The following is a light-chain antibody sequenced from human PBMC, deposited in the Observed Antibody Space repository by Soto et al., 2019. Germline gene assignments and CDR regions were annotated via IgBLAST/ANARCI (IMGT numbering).Light chain of an antibody. CDR1: QSVSSN. Sequence: EIVITQSPATLSVSPGERATLSCRASQSVSSNLAWYQQKPGQAPRLLIYGASTRATGIPARFSGSGSGTEFTLTISSMQSEDFAVYYCQQYNNWPPTFGGGTKEDIK. CDR3: QQYNNWPPT. V-gene: IGKV3-15*01. CDR2: GAS. J-gene: IGKJ4*01.